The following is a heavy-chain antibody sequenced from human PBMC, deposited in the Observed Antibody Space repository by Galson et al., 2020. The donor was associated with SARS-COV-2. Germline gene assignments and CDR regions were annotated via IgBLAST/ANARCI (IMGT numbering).Heavy chain of an antibody. CDR3: ARGGRTRLDF. J-gene: IGHJ4*02. CDR1: GFTFSYYE. CDR2: ISGSDGII. Sequence: GESLKISCEASGFTFSYYEMNWVRQAPGKGLEWVSYISGSDGIIYYAYSVEGRFTISRDNAKNSLHLQMNSLRAEDRAVYYCARGGRTRLDFWGPGTLVTVTS. V-gene: IGHV3-48*03. D-gene: IGHD1-26*01.